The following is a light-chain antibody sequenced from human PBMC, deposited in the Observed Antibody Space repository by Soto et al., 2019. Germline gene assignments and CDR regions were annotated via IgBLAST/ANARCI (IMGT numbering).Light chain of an antibody. J-gene: IGKJ1*01. CDR1: QGISSA. V-gene: IGKV1-13*02. CDR3: QQFNSYPTWT. CDR2: DAS. Sequence: AIQLTQSPSSLSASVGDRVTITCRASQGISSALAWYQQKPGKAPKLLIYDASSLESGVPSRFSGSGSGTDFPLTISSLQPEDFATYYCQQFNSYPTWTFGQGTKVEIK.